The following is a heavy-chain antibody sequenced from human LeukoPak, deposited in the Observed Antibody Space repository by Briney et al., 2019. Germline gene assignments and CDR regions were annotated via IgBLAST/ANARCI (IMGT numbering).Heavy chain of an antibody. Sequence: PGGSLRLSCTASGFTFTNYAMNWVSQAPGKGLEWVGRIRSKTDGGTTEYAAPVEGRFTISRDDSKNTLYLQMSSLKTEDTAVYYSAKHNYGVVSIQHWGQGTLVTVSS. D-gene: IGHD3-3*01. CDR2: IRSKTDGGTT. CDR3: AKHNYGVVSIQH. V-gene: IGHV3-15*01. CDR1: GFTFTNYA. J-gene: IGHJ1*01.